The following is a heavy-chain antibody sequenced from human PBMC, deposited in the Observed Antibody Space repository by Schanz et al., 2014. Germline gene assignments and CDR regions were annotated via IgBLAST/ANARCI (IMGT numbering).Heavy chain of an antibody. CDR2: ISPSGDT. J-gene: IGHJ3*01. V-gene: IGHV3-13*01. CDR1: GFRFKTYE. D-gene: IGHD6-19*01. Sequence: VQLVESGGGVVQPGRSLRLSCAVSGFRFKTYEMNWVRQVRGKGLEWVSSISPSGDTHYLASVKGRFTISRENAKSSLYLQMDHLRVEDTAAYYCAGAAVGFIVDAFDLWGRGTMVIVSS. CDR3: AGAAVGFIVDAFDL.